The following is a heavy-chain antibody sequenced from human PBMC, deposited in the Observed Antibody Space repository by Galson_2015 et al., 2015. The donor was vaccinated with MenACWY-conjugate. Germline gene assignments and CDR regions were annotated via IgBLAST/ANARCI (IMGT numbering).Heavy chain of an antibody. Sequence: SVKVSCKASGDTFTTHGISWMRQAPGQGLEWMGWISASNGATDYAQKFQGRVSMTTDTSTSTAYMELRSLRSDDTAVYYCARGLSLWSGYRTWFDPWGQGTLVTVSP. CDR1: GDTFTTHG. CDR3: ARGLSLWSGYRTWFDP. D-gene: IGHD3-3*01. CDR2: ISASNGAT. V-gene: IGHV1-18*01. J-gene: IGHJ5*02.